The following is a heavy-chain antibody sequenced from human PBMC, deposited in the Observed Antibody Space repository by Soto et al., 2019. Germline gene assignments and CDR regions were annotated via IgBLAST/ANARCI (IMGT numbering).Heavy chain of an antibody. CDR2: ISGSGGST. J-gene: IGHJ6*03. Sequence: GGSLRLSCAASEFTFSSYAMSWVRQAPGKGLEWVSAISGSGGSTYYADSVKGRFTISRDNSKNTLYLQMNSLRAEDTAVYYCAKEEAWIDSGYLYYYMDVWGKGTTVTVSS. D-gene: IGHD5-12*01. CDR1: EFTFSSYA. CDR3: AKEEAWIDSGYLYYYMDV. V-gene: IGHV3-23*01.